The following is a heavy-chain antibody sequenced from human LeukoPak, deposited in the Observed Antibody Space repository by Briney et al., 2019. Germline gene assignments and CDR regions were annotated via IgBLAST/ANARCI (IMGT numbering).Heavy chain of an antibody. V-gene: IGHV3-33*01. J-gene: IGHJ4*02. Sequence: GGSLRLSCKASGSSFSDYGIPWFRRAPGKPLGWFALIGYDGRTEYNGDSVKGRFTISRDNSRKTLYLQMNRLRDEDTAVYYCARGARITARSHYFDYWGQGTLVTVSS. CDR1: GSSFSDYG. D-gene: IGHD6-6*01. CDR3: ARGARITARSHYFDY. CDR2: IGYDGRTE.